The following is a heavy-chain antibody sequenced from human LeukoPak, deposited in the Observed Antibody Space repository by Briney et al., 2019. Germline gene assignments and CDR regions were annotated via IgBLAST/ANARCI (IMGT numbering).Heavy chain of an antibody. Sequence: SETLSLTCTVSGGSISSSSYYWGWIRQPPGKGLEWIGSIYYSGSTYYNPSLKSRVTISVDTSKNQFSLKLSSVTAADTAVYYCARGPSIGSSGWYGGYFDYWGQGTLVTVSS. V-gene: IGHV4-39*01. CDR1: GGSISSSSYY. CDR2: IYYSGST. CDR3: ARGPSIGSSGWYGGYFDY. D-gene: IGHD6-19*01. J-gene: IGHJ4*02.